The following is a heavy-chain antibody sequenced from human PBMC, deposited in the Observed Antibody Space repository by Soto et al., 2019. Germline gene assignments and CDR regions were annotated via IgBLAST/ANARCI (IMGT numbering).Heavy chain of an antibody. J-gene: IGHJ3*02. D-gene: IGHD3-10*01. CDR1: GFTFGDYA. CDR2: IRSKAYGGTT. V-gene: IGHV3-49*03. CDR3: TRDPHYYGSGSYYKGDVAFDI. Sequence: GGSLRLSCTASGFTFGDYAMSWFRQAPGKGLEWVGFIRSKAYGGTTEYAASVKGRFTISRDDSKSIAYLQMNSLKTEDTAVYYCTRDPHYYGSGSYYKGDVAFDIWGQGTMVTVSS.